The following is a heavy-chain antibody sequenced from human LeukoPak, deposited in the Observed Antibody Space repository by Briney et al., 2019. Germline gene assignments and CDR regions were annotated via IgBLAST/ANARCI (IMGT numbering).Heavy chain of an antibody. CDR3: ARGVEPLAANTLAY. V-gene: IGHV3-53*01. CDR1: GFTVITND. J-gene: IGHJ4*02. CDR2: LYSDGNT. D-gene: IGHD1-14*01. Sequence: GESLRLSCAASGFTVITNDMTWVRQAPGKGLEWVSVLYSDGNTKYADSVQGRFTISRDNSKNTLYLEMNSLSHDDTAVYYCARGVEPLAANTLAYWGQGTLVTVSS.